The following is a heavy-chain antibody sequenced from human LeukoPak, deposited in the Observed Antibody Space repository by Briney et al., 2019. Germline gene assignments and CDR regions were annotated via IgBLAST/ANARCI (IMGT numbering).Heavy chain of an antibody. CDR3: ARRDTSGRFGRFDP. CDR2: IHPGDSET. CDR1: GYRFTSYW. Sequence: GESLKISCKASGYRFTSYWIGWVRQLPGKGLECMGIIHPGDSETRYSPSFQGQVTISADKSITTAYLQSSGLKASDTAMYYCARRDTSGRFGRFDPWGQGTLVTVSS. J-gene: IGHJ5*02. D-gene: IGHD6-19*01. V-gene: IGHV5-51*01.